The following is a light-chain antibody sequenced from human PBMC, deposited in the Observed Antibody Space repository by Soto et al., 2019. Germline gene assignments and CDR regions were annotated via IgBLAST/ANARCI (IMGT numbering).Light chain of an antibody. J-gene: IGKJ2*01. CDR3: QQYGRSPLLYT. Sequence: EIVLTQSPGTLSLSPGERATLSCRASQSVTNNFLAWYQQNPGQAPRLLIYGASTRAAGVPDRFSGSGSGTDFTLTITRLEPEDFAVYYCQQYGRSPLLYTFGQGTKLGV. CDR2: GAS. CDR1: QSVTNNF. V-gene: IGKV3-20*01.